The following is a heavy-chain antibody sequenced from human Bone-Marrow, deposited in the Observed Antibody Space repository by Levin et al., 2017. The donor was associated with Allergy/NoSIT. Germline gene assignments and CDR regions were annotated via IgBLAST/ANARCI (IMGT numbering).Heavy chain of an antibody. CDR3: VKASSTFSGSGTFFDS. D-gene: IGHD3-10*01. J-gene: IGHJ4*02. CDR2: INGNGDTT. CDR1: GFTFDDYS. V-gene: IGHV3-43*01. Sequence: RAGGSLRLSCVASGFTFDDYSMHWVRQAPGKSLQWISVINGNGDTTFYADSLKGRFTISRDNSKNSLYLQVNSLTTEDTAFYYCVKASSTFSGSGTFFDSWGQGTLVTVSS.